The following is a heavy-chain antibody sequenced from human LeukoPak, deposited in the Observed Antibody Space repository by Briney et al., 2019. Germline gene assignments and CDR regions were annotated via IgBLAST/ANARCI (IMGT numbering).Heavy chain of an antibody. Sequence: PSQTLSLTCTVSGGSISSGGYYWSWIRQHPGEGLEWIGYIHYSGITYYNPSLKSRVTISVATSKNQFSLKLTSVTAADTAVYYCANYDSSGYHTFAFWGQGTLVTVSS. CDR1: GGSISSGGYY. J-gene: IGHJ4*02. D-gene: IGHD3-22*01. CDR3: ANYDSSGYHTFAF. V-gene: IGHV4-31*03. CDR2: IHYSGIT.